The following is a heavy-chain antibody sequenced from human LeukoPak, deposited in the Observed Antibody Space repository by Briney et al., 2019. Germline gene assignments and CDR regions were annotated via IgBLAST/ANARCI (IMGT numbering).Heavy chain of an antibody. CDR2: VNPNSGNT. V-gene: IGHV1-8*01. CDR1: GYTCTSYD. CDR3: ARRSDDYDSSAYYH. Sequence: ASVKVSCKTSGYTCTSYDLNWVRQATGQGLEWMGWVNPNSGNTGYAQKFQGRVTMTMDPSISTAYMELSSLRSEDTAVYYCARRSDDYDSSAYYHWGQGTLVTVSS. J-gene: IGHJ4*02. D-gene: IGHD3-22*01.